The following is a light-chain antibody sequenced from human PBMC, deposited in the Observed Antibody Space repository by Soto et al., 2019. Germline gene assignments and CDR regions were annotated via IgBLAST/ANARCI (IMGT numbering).Light chain of an antibody. Sequence: QSALTQPASVSGSPGQSITISCTGISSDVATYNLVSWYQQRPGKGPKLIIYEVSKRPSGVSNRFSGSKSGNTASLTISGLQAEDEADYYCCSFVADTTFYVFAIGTKLTVL. CDR3: CSFVADTTFYV. J-gene: IGLJ1*01. CDR2: EVS. V-gene: IGLV2-23*02. CDR1: SSDVATYNL.